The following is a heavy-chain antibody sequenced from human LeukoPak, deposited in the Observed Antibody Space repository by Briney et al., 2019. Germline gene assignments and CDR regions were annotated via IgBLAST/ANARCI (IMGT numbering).Heavy chain of an antibody. CDR1: GFTFSSYA. CDR2: ISGSGGST. V-gene: IGHV3-23*01. J-gene: IGHJ4*02. D-gene: IGHD3-10*01. Sequence: GGSLRLSCAASGFTFSSYAMSWVRQAPGKGLEWVSAISGSGGSTYYADSVKGRFTISRDNSKDTLYLQMNSLRAEDTAVYYCAKSLFPMVRGVIIYFDYWGQGTLVTVSS. CDR3: AKSLFPMVRGVIIYFDY.